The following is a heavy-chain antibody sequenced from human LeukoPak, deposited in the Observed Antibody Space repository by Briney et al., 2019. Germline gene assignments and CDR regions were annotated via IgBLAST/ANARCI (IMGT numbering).Heavy chain of an antibody. Sequence: GASVKVSCKASGYTFTGYYMHWVRQAPGQGLEWMGWINPNSGGTNYAQKFQGWVTMTRDTSISTAYMELSRLRSDDTAVYYCARGPHPYSSGWRTNWFDPWGQGTLVTVSS. CDR1: GYTFTGYY. J-gene: IGHJ5*02. V-gene: IGHV1-2*04. CDR2: INPNSGGT. D-gene: IGHD6-19*01. CDR3: ARGPHPYSSGWRTNWFDP.